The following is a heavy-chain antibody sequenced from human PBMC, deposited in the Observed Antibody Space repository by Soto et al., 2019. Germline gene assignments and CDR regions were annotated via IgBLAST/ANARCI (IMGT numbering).Heavy chain of an antibody. V-gene: IGHV3-66*01. CDR2: IYSGGAT. CDR1: GFTVSSNY. CDR3: HLGPIMVLNAPFDY. J-gene: IGHJ4*02. Sequence: GGSLRLSCAASGFTVSSNYMSWVRQAAGKGLEWVSVIYSGGATYYADSVRGRFTVSRDNSKNTLYLQMNNLRVEDTAMYYCHLGPIMVLNAPFDYWGQGTLVTV. D-gene: IGHD2-8*01.